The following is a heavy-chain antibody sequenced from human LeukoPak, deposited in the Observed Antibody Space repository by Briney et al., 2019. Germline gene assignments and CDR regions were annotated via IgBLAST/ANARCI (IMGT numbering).Heavy chain of an antibody. CDR2: ISSSGSTK. J-gene: IGHJ4*02. CDR3: ARADENFDV. Sequence: GGSLRLSCAASGFIFSSYEMNWVRQAPGKGLEWVSYISSSGSTKYYADSVKGRFTISRDNAKNSLYLQMSSLRDEDTAVYYCARADENFDVWGQGTLVTVSS. CDR1: GFIFSSYE. V-gene: IGHV3-48*03.